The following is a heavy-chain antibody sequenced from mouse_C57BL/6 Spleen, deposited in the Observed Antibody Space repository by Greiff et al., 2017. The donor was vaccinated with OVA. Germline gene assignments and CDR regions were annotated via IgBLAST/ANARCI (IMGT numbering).Heavy chain of an antibody. CDR2: IDPSANET. CDR3: AGVYDGYYEGYFDV. Sequence: VQLQQPGAELVRPGSSVKLSCKASGYTFTSYWMHWVKQRPIQGLEWIGNIDPSANETPSNQQFNDKATLTVDKSSSTVYMQLSSLTSEDSAVYYCAGVYDGYYEGYFDVWGTGTTVTVSS. D-gene: IGHD2-3*01. CDR1: GYTFTSYW. V-gene: IGHV1-52*01. J-gene: IGHJ1*03.